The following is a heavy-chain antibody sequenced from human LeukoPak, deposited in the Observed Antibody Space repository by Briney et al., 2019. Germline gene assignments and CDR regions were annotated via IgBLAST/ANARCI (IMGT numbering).Heavy chain of an antibody. D-gene: IGHD3-10*01. J-gene: IGHJ6*02. CDR3: ASAPIPTVTMVRDATYYYGMDV. Sequence: SETVSLTCAVSGGSISSGGYSWSWIRQPPGKGLEWIGYIYHSGSTYYNPSLKSRVTISVDRSKNQFSLKLSSVTAADTAVYYCASAPIPTVTMVRDATYYYGMDVWGQGTTVTVSS. V-gene: IGHV4-30-2*01. CDR2: IYHSGST. CDR1: GGSISSGGYS.